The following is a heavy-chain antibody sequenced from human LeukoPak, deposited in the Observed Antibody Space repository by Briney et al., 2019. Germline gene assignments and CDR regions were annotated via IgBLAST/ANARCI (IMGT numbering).Heavy chain of an antibody. CDR1: GFTFNTYS. Sequence: GGSLRLSCAASGFTFNTYSMNWVRQAPGKGLEWVSSISSSSSHIYYADLVKGRFTIPRDNAKNSLYLQMNSLRAEDTAVYYCARDASGSYPLYFDYWGQGTLVTVSA. CDR3: ARDASGSYPLYFDY. CDR2: ISSSSSHI. J-gene: IGHJ4*02. D-gene: IGHD3-10*01. V-gene: IGHV3-21*01.